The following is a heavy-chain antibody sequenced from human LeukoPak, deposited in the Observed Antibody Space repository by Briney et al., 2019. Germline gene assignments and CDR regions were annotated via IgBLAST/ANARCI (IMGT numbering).Heavy chain of an antibody. CDR1: GGTFSSYA. V-gene: IGHV1-69*13. J-gene: IGHJ6*03. D-gene: IGHD5-12*01. Sequence: SVKVSCKASGGTFSSYAISWVRQAPGQGLEWMGGIIPIFGTANYAQKFQGRVTITADEPTSTAYMELSSLRSEDTAVYYCARSHVATIDGYYYYMDVWGKGTTVTVSS. CDR3: ARSHVATIDGYYYYMDV. CDR2: IIPIFGTA.